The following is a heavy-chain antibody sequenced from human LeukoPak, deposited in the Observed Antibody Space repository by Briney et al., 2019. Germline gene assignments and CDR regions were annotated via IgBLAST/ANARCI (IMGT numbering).Heavy chain of an antibody. CDR3: ASDFTGHDDY. D-gene: IGHD2-8*02. CDR1: GFTFSRYW. CDR2: MNTDGSTT. V-gene: IGHV3-74*01. J-gene: IGHJ4*02. Sequence: GGSLRLSCAASGFTFSRYWMHWVRQAPGKRLVWVSRMNTDGSTTDYADSVKGRFTISRDNAKNTLYLQMNSLGVEDTAVYFCASDFTGHDDYWGQGSQVTVSS.